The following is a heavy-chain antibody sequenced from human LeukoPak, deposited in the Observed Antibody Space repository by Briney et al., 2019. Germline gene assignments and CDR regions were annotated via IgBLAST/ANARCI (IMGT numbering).Heavy chain of an antibody. Sequence: GGSLRLSCAASGFTFNNYAMNWVRQAPGKGLEWVSSISGGGETTYYADSAKGRFTISRDNSQNTLYLQMNSLRAEDTAVYYCAKTLDSSSWYNLWGQGTLVTVSS. J-gene: IGHJ4*02. CDR3: AKTLDSSSWYNL. D-gene: IGHD6-13*01. CDR2: ISGGGETT. CDR1: GFTFNNYA. V-gene: IGHV3-23*01.